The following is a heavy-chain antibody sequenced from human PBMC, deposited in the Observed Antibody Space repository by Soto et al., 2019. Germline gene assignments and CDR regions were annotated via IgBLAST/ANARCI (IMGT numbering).Heavy chain of an antibody. CDR1: GDSIRTLYY. V-gene: IGHV4-59*08. Sequence: PSETLSLTCTVSGDSIRTLYYWSWIRQTPGKGLEWVGYIYYSGSTYYNPSLKSRVTISVDTSKNQFSLKMSSVTAADTAVYYCARHSSLGSGYYPWGQGTMVTVSS. CDR2: IYYSGST. CDR3: ARHSSLGSGYYP. D-gene: IGHD3-22*01. J-gene: IGHJ3*01.